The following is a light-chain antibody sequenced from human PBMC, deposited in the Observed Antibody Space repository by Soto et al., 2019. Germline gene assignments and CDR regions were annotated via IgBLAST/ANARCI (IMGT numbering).Light chain of an antibody. V-gene: IGLV2-14*01. Sequence: QSALNQPASVSGSPGQSITISCTGTSSDVGGYNYVSWYQQHPGKAPKLMIYDVSNRPSGVSNRFSGSESGNTASLTISGLQAEDEADYYCGSYTSSSTFVFGSGTKVTVL. CDR2: DVS. J-gene: IGLJ1*01. CDR1: SSDVGGYNY. CDR3: GSYTSSSTFV.